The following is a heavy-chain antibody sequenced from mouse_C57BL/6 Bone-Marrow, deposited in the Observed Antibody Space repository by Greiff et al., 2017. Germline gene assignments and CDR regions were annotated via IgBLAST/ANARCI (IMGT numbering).Heavy chain of an antibody. CDR2: ISDGGSYT. V-gene: IGHV5-4*01. D-gene: IGHD4-1*01. J-gene: IGHJ2*01. CDR1: GFTFSSYA. Sequence: EVHLVESGGGLVKPGGSLKLSCAASGFTFSSYAMSWVRQTPEKRLEWVATISDGGSYTYYPDNVKGRFTISRDNAKNNLYLQMGHLKSEDTAMYYCARSGANWDFDYWGQGTTLTVSS. CDR3: ARSGANWDFDY.